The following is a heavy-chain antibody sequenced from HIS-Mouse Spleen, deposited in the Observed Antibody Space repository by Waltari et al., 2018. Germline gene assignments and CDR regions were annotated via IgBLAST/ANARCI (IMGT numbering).Heavy chain of an antibody. CDR2: IYYSGST. J-gene: IGHJ2*01. CDR3: AREIPYSSSWYDWYFDL. D-gene: IGHD6-13*01. V-gene: IGHV4-39*07. CDR1: GGSISSSIYY. Sequence: QLQLQESGPGLVKPSETLSLTCPVSGGSISSSIYYRGWIRQPPGKGLEWIGSIYYSGSTYYNPSLKSRVTISVDTSKNQFSLKLSSVTAADTAVYYCAREIPYSSSWYDWYFDLWGRGTLVTVSS.